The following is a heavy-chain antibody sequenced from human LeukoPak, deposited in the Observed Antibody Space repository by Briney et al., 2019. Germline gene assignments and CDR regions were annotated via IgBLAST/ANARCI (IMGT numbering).Heavy chain of an antibody. D-gene: IGHD5-12*01. CDR3: ARAETDSGYAEVDFDY. Sequence: GGSLRLSCAASGFTFSSYAMSWVRQAPGKGLEWVSSISSSSSYIYYADSVKGRFTISRDNAKNSLYLQMNSLRAEDTAVYYCARAETDSGYAEVDFDYWGQGTLVTVSS. V-gene: IGHV3-21*01. CDR2: ISSSSSYI. CDR1: GFTFSSYA. J-gene: IGHJ4*02.